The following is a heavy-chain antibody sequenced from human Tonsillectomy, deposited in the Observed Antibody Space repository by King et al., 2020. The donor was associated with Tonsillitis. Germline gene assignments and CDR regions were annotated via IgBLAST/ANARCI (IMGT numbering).Heavy chain of an antibody. CDR1: GCTFSSYS. J-gene: IGHJ4*02. CDR3: AKAELYYDILTPFDY. CDR2: ISGSGGTT. D-gene: IGHD3-9*01. Sequence: QLVEAGGGLVQPGGPLRLSCAASGCTFSSYSMSWVRQAPGKGLEWVSAISGSGGTTYYANSVKGRFTISRDNSKNTLYRQMNRLRAEDTAVYYCAKAELYYDILTPFDYWGQGTLVTVSS. V-gene: IGHV3-23*04.